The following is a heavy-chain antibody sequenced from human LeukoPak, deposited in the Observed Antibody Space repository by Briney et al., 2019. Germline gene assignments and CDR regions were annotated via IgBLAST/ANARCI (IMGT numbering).Heavy chain of an antibody. CDR3: ARDRDIVVVPAAMKLDY. J-gene: IGHJ4*02. CDR1: GYTFTGYY. CDR2: IIPIFGTA. Sequence: ASVKVSCKASGYTFTGYYMHWVRQAPGQGLEWMGGIIPIFGTANYAQKFQGRVTITADESTSTAYMELSSLRSEDTAVYYCARDRDIVVVPAAMKLDYWGQGTLATVSS. D-gene: IGHD2-2*01. V-gene: IGHV1-69*13.